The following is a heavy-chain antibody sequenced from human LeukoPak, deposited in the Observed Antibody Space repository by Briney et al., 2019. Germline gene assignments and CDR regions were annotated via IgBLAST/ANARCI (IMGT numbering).Heavy chain of an antibody. V-gene: IGHV4-59*01. CDR1: GDSISSYY. CDR3: ARGGYSYGYYMDV. Sequence: SEILSLTCTVSGDSISSYYWSWIRQPPGKGLEWIGYIYDSGSTNYNPSLKSRVTISLDTSKNQFSLKPSSVTAADTAVYYCARGGYSYGYYMDVWGKGTTVTVSS. J-gene: IGHJ6*03. CDR2: IYDSGST. D-gene: IGHD5-18*01.